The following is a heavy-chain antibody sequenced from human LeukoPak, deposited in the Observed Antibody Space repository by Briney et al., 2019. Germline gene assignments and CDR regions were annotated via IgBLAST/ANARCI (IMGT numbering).Heavy chain of an antibody. V-gene: IGHV1-46*01. CDR2: INPSGGST. Sequence: GASVKVSCKASGYTFTSYYMHWVRQVPGQGLEWMGIINPSGGSTSYAQKFQGRVTMTRDTSTSTIYMELSSLRSEDTAVYYCASVGPLGGPLDAFDIWGQGTMVTVSS. CDR1: GYTFTSYY. CDR3: ASVGPLGGPLDAFDI. D-gene: IGHD3-10*01. J-gene: IGHJ3*02.